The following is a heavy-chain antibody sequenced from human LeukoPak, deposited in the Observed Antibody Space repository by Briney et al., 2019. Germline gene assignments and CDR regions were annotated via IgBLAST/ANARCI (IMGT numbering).Heavy chain of an antibody. J-gene: IGHJ4*02. V-gene: IGHV1-2*02. CDR3: ARGSAVGAAESLGFDY. Sequence: ASVKVSCKASGYSFTGDYMHWVRQAPGQGLEWMGWINANSADTHHAQKFQGRVTMTRDTSISTAYMDLSRLRSDDTAVYYCARGSAVGAAESLGFDYWGQGTPVTVSS. CDR1: GYSFTGDY. CDR2: INANSADT. D-gene: IGHD1-26*01.